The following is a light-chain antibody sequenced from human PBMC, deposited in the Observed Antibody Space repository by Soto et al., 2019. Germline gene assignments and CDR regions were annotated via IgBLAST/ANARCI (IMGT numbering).Light chain of an antibody. CDR3: QQYGTSPWT. CDR1: QSVNSDY. CDR2: IAS. V-gene: IGKV3-20*01. Sequence: EIVLTQSPGTLSLFPGERATLSCRATQSVNSDYLAWYQQKPGQAPRLLIYIASRRATGIPDRFSGGGSGKDFTLTINRLEPEEFAVYYCQQYGTSPWTFGQGTKVEI. J-gene: IGKJ1*01.